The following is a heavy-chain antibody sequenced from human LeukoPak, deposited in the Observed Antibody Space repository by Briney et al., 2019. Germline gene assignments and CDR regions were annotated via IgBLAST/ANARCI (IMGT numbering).Heavy chain of an antibody. CDR3: TTDQPPVWAARPDIVEYYYYYMDV. Sequence: GGSLRLSCAASGFTFSNAWMSWVRQAPGKGLEWVGRIKSKTDGGTTDYAAPVKGRFTISRDDSKNTLYLQMNSLKTEDTAVYYCTTDQPPVWAARPDIVEYYYYYMDVWGKGTTVTVSS. D-gene: IGHD6-6*01. V-gene: IGHV3-15*01. CDR1: GFTFSNAW. CDR2: IKSKTDGGTT. J-gene: IGHJ6*03.